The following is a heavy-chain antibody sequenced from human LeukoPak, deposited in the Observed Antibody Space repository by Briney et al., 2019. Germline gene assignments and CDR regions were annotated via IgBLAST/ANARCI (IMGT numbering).Heavy chain of an antibody. V-gene: IGHV3-30-3*01. D-gene: IGHD6-19*01. CDR3: ASTSGWYSVY. CDR2: ISYDGSNK. Sequence: GGSLSLSCAASGFTFSSYAMHWVRQAPGKGLEWVAVISYDGSNKYYADSVKGRSTISRDNSKNTLYLEMNSLRAEDTAVYYCASTSGWYSVYWGQGILVTVSS. CDR1: GFTFSSYA. J-gene: IGHJ4*02.